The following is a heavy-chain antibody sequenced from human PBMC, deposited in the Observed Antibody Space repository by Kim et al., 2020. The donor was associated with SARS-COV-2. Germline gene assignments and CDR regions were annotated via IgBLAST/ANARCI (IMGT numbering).Heavy chain of an antibody. V-gene: IGHV1-24*01. CDR3: ATTVDTAMTAVSWFDP. CDR2: FDPEDGET. Sequence: ASVKVSCNVSGYTLTELSMHWVRQAPGKGLEWMGGFDPEDGETIYAQKFQGRVTMTEDTSTDTAYMELSSLRSEDTAVYYCATTVDTAMTAVSWFDPWGQGTLVTVSS. CDR1: GYTLTELS. J-gene: IGHJ5*02. D-gene: IGHD5-18*01.